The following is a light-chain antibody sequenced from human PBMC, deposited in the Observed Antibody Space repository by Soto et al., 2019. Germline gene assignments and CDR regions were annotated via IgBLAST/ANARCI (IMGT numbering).Light chain of an antibody. CDR1: QRVSSSH. CDR3: QQYNSSPGLT. J-gene: IGKJ4*01. Sequence: IVLTQSPGTLSLSPGERATLSCRASQRVSSSHLAWYQQKPGQAPRLLIHTAFSRATGIPDRFSGSWSGTDFILAISRLEPEDSAVYFCQQYNSSPGLTFGGGTRVEI. CDR2: TAF. V-gene: IGKV3-20*01.